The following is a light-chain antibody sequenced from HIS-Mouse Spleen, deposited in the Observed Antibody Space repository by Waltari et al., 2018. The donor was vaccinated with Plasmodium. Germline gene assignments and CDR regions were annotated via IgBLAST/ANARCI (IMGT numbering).Light chain of an antibody. V-gene: IGKV1-8*01. J-gene: IGKJ4*01. CDR3: QQYYSYPLT. CDR1: QGISSY. Sequence: AIRLTQSPSSFSAPTGYRVTITCRASQGISSYLAWYQQKPGKAPKLLIYAASTLQSGVPSRFSGSGSGTDFTLTISCLQSEDFATYYCQQYYSYPLTFGGGTKVEIK. CDR2: AAS.